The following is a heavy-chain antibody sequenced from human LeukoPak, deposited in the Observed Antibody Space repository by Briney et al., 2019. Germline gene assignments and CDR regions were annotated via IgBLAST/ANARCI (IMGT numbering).Heavy chain of an antibody. CDR1: GYTLTELS. J-gene: IGHJ2*01. Sequence: GASVKVSCKVSGYTLTELSMHWVRQAPGKGLEWMGGFDPEDGETIYAQKFQGRVTMTEDTSTDTAYMELSSLRSEDTAVYYCARVYYSNSYDYWYFDLWGRGTLVTVSS. CDR2: FDPEDGET. V-gene: IGHV1-24*01. D-gene: IGHD6-13*01. CDR3: ARVYYSNSYDYWYFDL.